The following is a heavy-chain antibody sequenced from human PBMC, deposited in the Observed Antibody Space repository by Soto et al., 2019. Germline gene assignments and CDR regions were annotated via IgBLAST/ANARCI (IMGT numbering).Heavy chain of an antibody. J-gene: IGHJ6*03. CDR3: ARGEEGYSSSWYVNYYYYMDV. CDR1: GFTFISYS. Sequence: SLRLSCAASGFTFISYSMNWVRQAPGKGLEWVSYISSSSSTIYYADSVKGRFTISRDNAKNSLYLQMNSLRAEDTAVYYCARGEEGYSSSWYVNYYYYMDVWGKGTTVTVSS. V-gene: IGHV3-48*01. CDR2: ISSSSSTI. D-gene: IGHD6-13*01.